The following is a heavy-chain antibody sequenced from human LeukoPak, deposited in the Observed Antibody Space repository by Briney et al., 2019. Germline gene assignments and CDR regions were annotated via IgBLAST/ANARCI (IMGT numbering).Heavy chain of an antibody. CDR1: GGSISSGSYY. V-gene: IGHV4-61*02. CDR3: ARAKIPDTALDY. Sequence: PSETLSLTCTVSGGSISSGSYYLSWIRQPAGKGLEWIGRIYTSGSTNYNPSLKSRVTISVDTSKNQFSLKLSSVTAADTAVYYCARAKIPDTALDYWGQGTLVTVSS. CDR2: IYTSGST. D-gene: IGHD5-18*01. J-gene: IGHJ4*02.